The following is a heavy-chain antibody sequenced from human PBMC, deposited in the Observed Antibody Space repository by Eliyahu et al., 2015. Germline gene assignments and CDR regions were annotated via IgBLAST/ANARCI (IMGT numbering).Heavy chain of an antibody. J-gene: IGHJ4*02. CDR2: FYFRGST. CDR1: VGSISSYY. V-gene: IGHV4-59*01. CDR3: ARGGYFDY. Sequence: QVQLQESGPGLVKPSETLSLTCTVSVGSISSYYWSWIRQPPGKGLGVVGYFYFRGSTHYNPPLKSRVTISVDTSKNQFSLKLSSVTAADTAVYYCARGGYFDYWGQGTLVTVSS.